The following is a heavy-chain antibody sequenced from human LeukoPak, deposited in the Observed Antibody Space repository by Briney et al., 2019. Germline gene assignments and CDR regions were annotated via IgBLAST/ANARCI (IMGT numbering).Heavy chain of an antibody. CDR3: ALLLEPGGDTAEFGY. J-gene: IGHJ4*02. CDR1: GFSLSTSGVRVG. Sequence: SGPTLVNPTQTLTLTCTFSGFSLSTSGVRVGVGWIRQPPGKTLEWLALIYWNDDKRYSPSLKSRLTITKDTSKNQVVLTMTSMDPVDTATYYCALLLEPGGDTAEFGYWGQGTLVTVSS. CDR2: IYWNDDK. D-gene: IGHD2-15*01. V-gene: IGHV2-5*01.